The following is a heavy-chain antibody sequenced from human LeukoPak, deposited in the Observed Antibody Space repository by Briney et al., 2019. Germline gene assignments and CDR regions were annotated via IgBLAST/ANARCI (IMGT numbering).Heavy chain of an antibody. D-gene: IGHD6-19*01. CDR1: GYTFTSYD. J-gene: IGHJ6*02. Sequence: ASVKVSCKASGYTFTSYDINWVRQATGQGLEWMGWMNPNSGNTGYAQKFQGRVTMTRNTSISTAYVELSSLRSEDTAVYYCARGSSSGWYLPYYYYYGMDVWGQGTTVTVSS. CDR2: MNPNSGNT. V-gene: IGHV1-8*01. CDR3: ARGSSSGWYLPYYYYYGMDV.